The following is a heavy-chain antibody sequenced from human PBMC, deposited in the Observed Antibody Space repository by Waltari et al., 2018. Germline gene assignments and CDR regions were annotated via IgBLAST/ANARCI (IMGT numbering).Heavy chain of an antibody. D-gene: IGHD6-19*01. CDR3: AKESGSGWRNYFNF. Sequence: EVQLLESGGGLVQPGGSLRLSCAASGSTFGSYAMRRVRQAPGKGVGWVSGISGSGGGSYYADSVKGRFTISRDDSKNTLHLQMISLRAEDSAMYYCAKESGSGWRNYFNFWGQGTLVTVSS. CDR2: ISGSGGGS. J-gene: IGHJ4*02. CDR1: GSTFGSYA. V-gene: IGHV3-23*01.